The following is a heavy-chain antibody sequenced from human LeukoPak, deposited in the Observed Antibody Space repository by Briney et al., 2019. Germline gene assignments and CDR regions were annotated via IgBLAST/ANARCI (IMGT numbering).Heavy chain of an antibody. CDR2: ILPSGGTT. V-gene: IGHV1-46*01. CDR3: ARDTDSSGWQGAFDV. Sequence: GASVKVSCKASGYTFTTYYIHWVRQAPGQGLEWMGIILPSGGTTTYAQKFQGRVTLTRDTSASTVYMELSSLRSEDTAIYHSARDTDSSGWQGAFDVWGQGTMVTVSS. J-gene: IGHJ3*01. CDR1: GYTFTTYY. D-gene: IGHD6-19*01.